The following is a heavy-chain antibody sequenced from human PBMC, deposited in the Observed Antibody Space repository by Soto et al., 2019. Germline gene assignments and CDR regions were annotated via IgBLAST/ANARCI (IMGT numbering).Heavy chain of an antibody. Sequence: QLQLQESGPGLVKPSETLSLTCTVSVGSISSSSYYWGWIRQPPGKGLEWIGSIYYSGSTYYNPSLKSRVTISVESSKNHSSLNLSSVTSADTAVYYCASPSSGEYYFDYWGQGTLVTVSS. CDR2: IYYSGST. J-gene: IGHJ4*02. V-gene: IGHV4-39*02. CDR1: VGSISSSSYY. CDR3: ASPSSGEYYFDY. D-gene: IGHD3-10*01.